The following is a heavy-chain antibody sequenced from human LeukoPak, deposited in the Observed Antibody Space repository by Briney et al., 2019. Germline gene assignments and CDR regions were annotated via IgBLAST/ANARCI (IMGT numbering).Heavy chain of an antibody. CDR2: INSDGSST. D-gene: IGHD3-3*01. CDR3: ARDLLDYDFWSGYYLPGMDV. CDR1: GFTFSSYW. Sequence: GGSLRLSCAASGFTFSSYWMHWVRQAPGKGLVWVSRINSDGSSTSYADSVKGRFTISRDNAKNTLYLQMNSLGAEDTAVYYCARDLLDYDFWSGYYLPGMDVWGQGTTVTVSS. J-gene: IGHJ6*02. V-gene: IGHV3-74*01.